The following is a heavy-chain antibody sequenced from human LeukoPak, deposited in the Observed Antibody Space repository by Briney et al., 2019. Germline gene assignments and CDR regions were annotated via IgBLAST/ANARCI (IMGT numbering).Heavy chain of an antibody. D-gene: IGHD3-3*01. V-gene: IGHV1-69*13. J-gene: IGHJ6*03. CDR3: ARATPTIFGVARYYYYYMEV. CDR2: IIPIFGTA. CDR1: GGTFSSYA. Sequence: HVASVKVSCKASGGTFSSYAISWVRQAPGQGLEWMGGIIPIFGTANYAQKFQGRVTITADESTSTAYMELSSLRSEDTAVYYCARATPTIFGVARYYYYYMEVWGKGTTVTVSS.